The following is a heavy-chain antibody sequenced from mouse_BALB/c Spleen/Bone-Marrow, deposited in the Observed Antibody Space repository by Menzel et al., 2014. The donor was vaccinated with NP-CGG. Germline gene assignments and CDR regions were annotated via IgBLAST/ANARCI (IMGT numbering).Heavy chain of an antibody. D-gene: IGHD4-1*01. CDR1: GFTFSSYW. CDR2: IRLKSDNYAT. CDR3: TGWDQFAY. J-gene: IGHJ3*01. V-gene: IGHV6-6*02. Sequence: EVQLQQSGGGLVQPGGSMKLSCVASGFTFSSYWMSWVRQSPEKGLEWVAEIRLKSDNYATHYAESVKGEFTISRDDSKSRLYLQMNSLRAEDTGIYYCTGWDQFAYWGQGTLVTVSA.